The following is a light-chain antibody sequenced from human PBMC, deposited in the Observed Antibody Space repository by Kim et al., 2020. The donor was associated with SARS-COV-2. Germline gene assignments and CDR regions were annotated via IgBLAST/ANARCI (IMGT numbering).Light chain of an antibody. V-gene: IGKV1-27*01. CDR3: QKYHGAPV. CDR2: AAS. J-gene: IGKJ1*01. CDR1: QDISNY. Sequence: SASVGDRVTITCRASQDISNYLAWYQQKPGTVPKLLIYAASTLQSGVPSRFSGSGSGTYFTLTISSLQPEDVATYSCQKYHGAPVFGQGTKVDIK.